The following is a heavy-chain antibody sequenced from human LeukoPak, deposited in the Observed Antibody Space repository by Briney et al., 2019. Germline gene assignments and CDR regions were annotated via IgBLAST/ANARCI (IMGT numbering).Heavy chain of an antibody. J-gene: IGHJ4*02. CDR1: GFTFSTYE. V-gene: IGHV3-48*03. CDR2: ISSTASTI. D-gene: IGHD1-26*01. Sequence: PGRSLRLSCEASGFTFSTYEMNRVRQAPGQGLEWPSYISSTASTIYYADSVKGRFTISRDNSQNSLYLQMNSLRAEDTAVYYCARAARIVGATYFDYWGRGTLVTVSS. CDR3: ARAARIVGATYFDY.